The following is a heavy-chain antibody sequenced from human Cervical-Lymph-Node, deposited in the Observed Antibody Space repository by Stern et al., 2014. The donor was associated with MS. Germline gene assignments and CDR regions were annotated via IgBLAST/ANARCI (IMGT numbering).Heavy chain of an antibody. V-gene: IGHV3-30*04. D-gene: IGHD6-13*01. CDR2: VSSDGGNK. CDR3: ARGHAGRSYFDL. Sequence: QVQLVQSGGGVVQPGRSLSLSCAASGLTFSSYPMHWIRQAPGKGLEWVALVSSDGGNKYYADSVKGRFTISRDNSKNAHYLQMNGLRVEDTAVYYCARGHAGRSYFDLWGQGTLVSVSS. CDR1: GLTFSSYP. J-gene: IGHJ4*02.